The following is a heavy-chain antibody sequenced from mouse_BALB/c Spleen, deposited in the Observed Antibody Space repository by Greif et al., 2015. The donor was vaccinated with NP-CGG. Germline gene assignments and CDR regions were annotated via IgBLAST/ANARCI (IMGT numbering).Heavy chain of an antibody. CDR2: ISYDGSN. Sequence: VQLQQSGPGLVKPSQSLSLTCSVTGYSITSGYYWNWIRQFPENKLEWVGYISYDGSNNYNPSLKNRISITRDTSKNQFFLKLNSVTTEDTATYYCASFYDGYFYYAMDYWGQGTSVTVSS. V-gene: IGHV3-6*02. CDR1: GYSITSGYY. J-gene: IGHJ4*01. D-gene: IGHD2-3*01. CDR3: ASFYDGYFYYAMDY.